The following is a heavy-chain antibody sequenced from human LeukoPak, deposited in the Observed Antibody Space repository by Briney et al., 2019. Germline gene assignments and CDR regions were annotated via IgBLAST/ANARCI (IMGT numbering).Heavy chain of an antibody. V-gene: IGHV4-34*01. Sequence: SETLPLTCAVYGGSFSGYYWSWIRQPPGKGLEWIGEINHSGSTNYNPSLKSRVTISVDTSKNQFSLKLSSVTAADTAVYYCARGRPYYYYGMDVWGQGTTVTVSS. J-gene: IGHJ6*02. CDR2: INHSGST. CDR1: GGSFSGYY. CDR3: ARGRPYYYYGMDV.